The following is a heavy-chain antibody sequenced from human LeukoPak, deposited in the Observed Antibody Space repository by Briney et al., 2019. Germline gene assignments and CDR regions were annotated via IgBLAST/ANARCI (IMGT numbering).Heavy chain of an antibody. V-gene: IGHV4-39*07. D-gene: IGHD6-6*01. J-gene: IGHJ3*02. CDR2: IYYSGST. CDR1: GGSISSSSYY. CDR3: ARDWPGEYSSSSPGYAFDI. Sequence: SETLSLTCTVSGGSISSSSYYWGWIRQPPGKGLEWIGSIYYSGSTYYNPSLKSRVTISVDTSKNQFSLKLSSVTAADTAVYYCARDWPGEYSSSSPGYAFDIWGQGTMVTVSS.